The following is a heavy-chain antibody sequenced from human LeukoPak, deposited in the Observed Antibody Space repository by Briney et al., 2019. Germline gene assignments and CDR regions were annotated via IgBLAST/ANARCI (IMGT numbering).Heavy chain of an antibody. CDR2: INTNTGNP. D-gene: IGHD3-3*01. J-gene: IGHJ4*02. CDR3: ARMGTASGPDY. Sequence: ASVKVSCMASGYTFTSYAMNWVRQAPGQGLEGMGWINTNTGNPTYAQGFTGRFVFSLDTSVSTAYLQISSLKAEDTAVYYCARMGTASGPDYWGQGTLVTVSS. CDR1: GYTFTSYA. V-gene: IGHV7-4-1*02.